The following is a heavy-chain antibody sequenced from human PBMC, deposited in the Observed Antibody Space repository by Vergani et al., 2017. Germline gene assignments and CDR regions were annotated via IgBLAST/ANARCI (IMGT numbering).Heavy chain of an antibody. J-gene: IGHJ5*02. CDR3: ARDFDYGDYRWFDP. V-gene: IGHV1-2*02. D-gene: IGHD4-17*01. Sequence: QVQLVQSGAEVKKPGSSVKVSCKASGGTFSSYAISWVRQAPGQGLEWMGRINPNSGGTNYAQKFQGRVTMTRDTSISTAYMELSRLRSDDTAVYYCARDFDYGDYRWFDPWGQGTLVTVSS. CDR2: INPNSGGT. CDR1: GGTFSSYA.